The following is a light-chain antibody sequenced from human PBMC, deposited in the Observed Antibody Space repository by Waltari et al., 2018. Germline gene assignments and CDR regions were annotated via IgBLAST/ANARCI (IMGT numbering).Light chain of an antibody. CDR2: DSS. J-gene: IGKJ1*01. CDR3: LQVDSFPRT. Sequence: DIQMSQSPSSVSASVGDRVTLTCRASQGISSRLAWYQQKPGKAPRLLISDSSSLHSGVPSRFSGSGSGTDFTLTISSLQPEDFATYYCLQVDSFPRTFGQGTKVEVK. V-gene: IGKV1-12*01. CDR1: QGISSR.